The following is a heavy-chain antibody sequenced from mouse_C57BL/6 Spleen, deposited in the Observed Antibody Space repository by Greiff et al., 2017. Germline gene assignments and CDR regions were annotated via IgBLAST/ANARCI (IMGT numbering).Heavy chain of an antibody. CDR2: ISYDGSN. J-gene: IGHJ1*03. Sequence: VQLQQSGPGLVKPSQSLSLTCSVTGYSITSGYYWNWIRQFPGNKLEWMGYISYDGSNNYNPSLKNRISITRDTSKNQFFLKLNSVTTEDTATYYCARDGPWYFDVWGTGTTVTVSS. V-gene: IGHV3-6*01. CDR1: GYSITSGYY. CDR3: ARDGPWYFDV.